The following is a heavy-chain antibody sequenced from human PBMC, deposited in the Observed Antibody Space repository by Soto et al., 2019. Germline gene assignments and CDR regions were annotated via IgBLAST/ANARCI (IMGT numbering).Heavy chain of an antibody. V-gene: IGHV4-59*08. D-gene: IGHD3-10*01. Sequence: QVQLQESGPGLVKPSETLSLTCTVSGGSISSYYWSWIRQPPGKGLEWIGYIYYSGSTNYNPSLKSRVTISVDTSKNQFPLKLSSVTAADTAVYYCARGEITYYYGSGSYYFDYWGQGTLVTVSS. J-gene: IGHJ4*02. CDR2: IYYSGST. CDR3: ARGEITYYYGSGSYYFDY. CDR1: GGSISSYY.